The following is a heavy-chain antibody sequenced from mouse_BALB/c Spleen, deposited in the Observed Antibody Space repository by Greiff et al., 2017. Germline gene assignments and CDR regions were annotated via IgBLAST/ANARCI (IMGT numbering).Heavy chain of an antibody. CDR2: ISSGSSTI. Sequence: EVQLVESGGGLVKPGGSLKLSCAASGFTFSSFGMHWVRQAPEKGLEWVAYISSGSSTIYYADTVKGRFTISRDNPKNTLFLQMTSLRSEDTAMYYCARYPFAYWGQGTLVTVSA. CDR3: ARYPFAY. J-gene: IGHJ3*01. CDR1: GFTFSSFG. V-gene: IGHV5-17*02.